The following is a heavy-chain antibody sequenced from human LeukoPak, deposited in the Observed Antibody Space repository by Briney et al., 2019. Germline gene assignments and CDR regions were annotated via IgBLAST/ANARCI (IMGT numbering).Heavy chain of an antibody. CDR3: ARVGGWYHWFDP. CDR2: INHSGST. Sequence: SETLSLTCAVYGGSFSGYYWSWIRQPPGKGLEWIGEINHSGSTNYNPSLKSRVTISVDTSKNQFSPELSSVTAADTAVYYCARVGGWYHWFDPWGQGTLVTVSS. D-gene: IGHD6-19*01. CDR1: GGSFSGYY. V-gene: IGHV4-34*01. J-gene: IGHJ5*02.